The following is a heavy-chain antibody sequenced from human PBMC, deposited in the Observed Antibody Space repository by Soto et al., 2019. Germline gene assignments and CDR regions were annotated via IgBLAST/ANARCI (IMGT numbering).Heavy chain of an antibody. CDR3: ARQIYDSDTGPNFQYYFDS. Sequence: PGESLKISCKGSGYIFAVYWITWVRQKPGKGLEWMGRIDPSDSQTYYSPSFRGHVTISVTKSITTVFLQWSSLRASDTAMYYCARQIYDSDTGPNFQYYFDSWGQGTLVTVSS. V-gene: IGHV5-10-1*01. CDR2: IDPSDSQT. J-gene: IGHJ4*02. D-gene: IGHD3-22*01. CDR1: GYIFAVYW.